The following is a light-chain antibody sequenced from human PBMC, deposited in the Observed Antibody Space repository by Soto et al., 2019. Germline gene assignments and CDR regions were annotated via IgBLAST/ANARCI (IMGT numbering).Light chain of an antibody. CDR3: QQYGTSPFT. J-gene: IGKJ3*01. Sequence: EIVLTQSPGTLSLSPGERATLSCKASQSVSSNYLAWYQQRPGQAPRLLIYGASSRATGIPDRFSGSGSGTDFTLTISRLEPEEFAGYYCQQYGTSPFTFGPGTKVDRK. CDR1: QSVSSNY. CDR2: GAS. V-gene: IGKV3-20*01.